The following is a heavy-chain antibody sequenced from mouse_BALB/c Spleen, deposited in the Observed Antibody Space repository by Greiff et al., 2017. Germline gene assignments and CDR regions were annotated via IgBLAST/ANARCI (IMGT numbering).Heavy chain of an antibody. CDR1: GFTFSSFG. Sequence: EVMLVESGGGLVQPGGSRKLSCAASGFTFSSFGMHWVRQAPEKGLEWVAYISSGSSTIYYADTVKGRFTISRDNPKNTLFLQMTSLRSEDTAMYYCATDYGGDGFDYWGQGTTLTVSS. V-gene: IGHV5-17*02. CDR3: ATDYGGDGFDY. D-gene: IGHD2-4*01. J-gene: IGHJ2*01. CDR2: ISSGSSTI.